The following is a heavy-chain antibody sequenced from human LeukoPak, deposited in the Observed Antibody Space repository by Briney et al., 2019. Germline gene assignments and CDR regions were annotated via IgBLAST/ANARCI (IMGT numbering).Heavy chain of an antibody. CDR2: IWYDGSNK. CDR1: GFTFSSYG. D-gene: IGHD5-18*01. Sequence: GGSLRLSCAASGFTFSSYGMHWVRQAPGKGLKWVAVIWYDGSNKYYADSVNGRFTISRDNSKNTLYLQMNSLRAEDTAVYYCARETAMVPYYWGQGTLVTVSS. CDR3: ARETAMVPYY. V-gene: IGHV3-33*01. J-gene: IGHJ4*02.